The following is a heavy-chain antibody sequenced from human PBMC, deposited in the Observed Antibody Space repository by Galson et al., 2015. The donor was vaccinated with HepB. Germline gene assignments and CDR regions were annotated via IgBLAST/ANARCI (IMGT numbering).Heavy chain of an antibody. CDR2: IRSKANYYAT. CDR1: GFIFSGSA. V-gene: IGHV3-73*01. D-gene: IGHD2-2*01. CDR3: IRLGDLSGYSSR. J-gene: IGHJ4*02. Sequence: LRLSCAASGFIFSGSAIDWVRQASGKGPEWVGCIRSKANYYATLYVPSLKGRFTISRDDSKNMAYLHMRSLKTEDTAVYYCIRLGDLSGYSSRWGQGTLVTVSS.